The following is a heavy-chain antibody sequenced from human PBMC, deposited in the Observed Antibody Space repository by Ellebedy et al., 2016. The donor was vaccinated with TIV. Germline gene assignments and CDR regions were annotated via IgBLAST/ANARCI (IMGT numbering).Heavy chain of an antibody. CDR2: IDPSDSYT. Sequence: ASVKVSCKASGYTFTSYWISWVRQMPGKGLEWMGRIDPSDSYTNYSPSFQGHVTISADKSISTAYLQWSSLKASDTAIYYCARHNGDYWVVDYWGQGTLVTVSS. J-gene: IGHJ4*02. D-gene: IGHD4-17*01. V-gene: IGHV5-10-1*01. CDR1: GYTFTSYW. CDR3: ARHNGDYWVVDY.